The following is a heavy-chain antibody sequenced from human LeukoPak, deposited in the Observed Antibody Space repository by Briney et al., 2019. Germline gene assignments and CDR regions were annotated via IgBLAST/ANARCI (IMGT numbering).Heavy chain of an antibody. V-gene: IGHV1-69*13. CDR2: ITPIFRTP. J-gene: IGHJ4*02. CDR3: ARGWLAETTVVTPYNY. D-gene: IGHD2-21*02. Sequence: ASVKVSCKASGGTFSSTTINWVRQAPGQGLEWMGGITPIFRTPNYAQKFQGRVTITAVESMSTAYMELSSLRSEDTAVYYCARGWLAETTVVTPYNYWGQGTLVTVSS. CDR1: GGTFSSTT.